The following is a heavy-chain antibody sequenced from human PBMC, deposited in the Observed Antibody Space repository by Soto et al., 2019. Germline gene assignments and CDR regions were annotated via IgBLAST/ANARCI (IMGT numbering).Heavy chain of an antibody. CDR2: INPDASIT. V-gene: IGHV3-74*01. J-gene: IGHJ6*02. CDR1: GFTFSRHW. CDR3: AREAYYGMDA. Sequence: EVQVVESGGGLVQPGGSLRLSCAGAGFTFSRHWMHWVRQVPGKGLVWVSRINPDASITTYADSVKGRFAISRDNAKNTLYLQINSLGAEDTAVYHCAREAYYGMDAWGQGTTVTVSS.